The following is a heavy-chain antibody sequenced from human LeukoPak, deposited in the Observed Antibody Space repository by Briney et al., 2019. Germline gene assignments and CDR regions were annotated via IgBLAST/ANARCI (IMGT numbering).Heavy chain of an antibody. Sequence: SETLSLTCTVFGGSISSYDWSWIRQPPGKGLEGMGYIYYSGSTNYYPPLKSRVTISVDTSKKQFSLKLLSVTAADTAVYHRPRVMQRTTNAFDILGEGTIVTDSP. CDR3: PRVMQRTTNAFDI. J-gene: IGHJ3*02. V-gene: IGHV4-59*01. CDR1: GGSISSYD. D-gene: IGHD1-7*01. CDR2: IYYSGST.